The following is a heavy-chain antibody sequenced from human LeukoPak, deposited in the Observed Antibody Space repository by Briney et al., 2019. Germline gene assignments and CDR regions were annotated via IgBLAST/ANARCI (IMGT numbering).Heavy chain of an antibody. CDR1: GYSFTSYW. CDR2: INPGDSDT. CDR3: ARPLGSCTGGSCSRFDAFDI. V-gene: IGHV5-51*01. D-gene: IGHD2-15*01. Sequence: GESLKISCKGFGYSFTSYWIGWVRQMTGKGLEWMGIINPGDSDTRYSPSFQGHVTISADKSISTAYLQWSSLKASDTDMYYCARPLGSCTGGSCSRFDAFDIWGQGTMVTVSS. J-gene: IGHJ3*02.